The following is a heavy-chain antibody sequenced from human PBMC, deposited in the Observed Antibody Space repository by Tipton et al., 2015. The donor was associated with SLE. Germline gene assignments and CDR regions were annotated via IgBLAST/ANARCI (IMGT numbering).Heavy chain of an antibody. D-gene: IGHD4-11*01. CDR3: ARGEDDYHSKGGWMDP. Sequence: TLSLTCSVSGDSISGPYWSWIRQSPEKGLEWIGYIHYSGSASYNPSLKSRVTISLDRSKNKFFLRLTSVTAADTAVYYCARGEDDYHSKGGWMDPWGQGSLVTVSS. CDR2: IHYSGSA. V-gene: IGHV4-59*11. CDR1: GDSISGPY. J-gene: IGHJ5*02.